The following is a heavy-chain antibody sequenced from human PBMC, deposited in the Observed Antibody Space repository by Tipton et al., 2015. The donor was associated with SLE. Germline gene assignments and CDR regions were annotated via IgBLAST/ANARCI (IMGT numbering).Heavy chain of an antibody. Sequence: GSLRLSCVASGFTFINYAMTWVRQAPGKGLQWVSTITGSGDSACYTDSVRGRFNISRDSSKNTLYLQMNSLRVEDTAVYYCARVGTYYDAFDIWGQGTMVTVSS. D-gene: IGHD1-26*01. J-gene: IGHJ3*02. CDR1: GFTFINYA. CDR3: ARVGTYYDAFDI. V-gene: IGHV3-23*01. CDR2: ITGSGDSA.